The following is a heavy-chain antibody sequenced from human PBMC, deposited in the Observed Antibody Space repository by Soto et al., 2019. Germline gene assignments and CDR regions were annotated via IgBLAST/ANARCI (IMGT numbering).Heavy chain of an antibody. Sequence: QVQLVESGGGVVQPGRSLRLSCAASGFTFSSYGMHWVRQAPGKGLEWVAVISYDGSNKYYADSVKGRFTISRDNSKNTLYLQMNSLRAEDTAVYYCAKDLLSASFLLSQYNWNDGYFDYWGQGTLVTVSS. J-gene: IGHJ4*02. D-gene: IGHD1-20*01. V-gene: IGHV3-30*18. CDR3: AKDLLSASFLLSQYNWNDGYFDY. CDR1: GFTFSSYG. CDR2: ISYDGSNK.